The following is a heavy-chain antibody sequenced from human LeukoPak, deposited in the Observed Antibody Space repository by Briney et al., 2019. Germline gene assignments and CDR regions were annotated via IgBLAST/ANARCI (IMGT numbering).Heavy chain of an antibody. D-gene: IGHD5-18*01. CDR2: INPNSGDT. V-gene: IGHV1-2*06. Sequence: ASVKVSCTASGYTLTVYYIHWVRQAPGQGLEWMGRINPNSGDTNFAQKFQGRVTMTRDTSISTAYMDLSGLRPDDTAVYYCAREGSGYTYGRGSYFDYWGHGLLVTVSS. CDR3: AREGSGYTYGRGSYFDY. J-gene: IGHJ4*01. CDR1: GYTLTVYY.